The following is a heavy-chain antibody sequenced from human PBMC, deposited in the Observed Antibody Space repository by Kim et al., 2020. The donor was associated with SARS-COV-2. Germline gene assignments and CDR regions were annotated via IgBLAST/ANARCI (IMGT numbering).Heavy chain of an antibody. CDR2: AWYEGNKR. CDR3: ARDPRHGRDNNYSPYFFDS. Sequence: GGSLRLSCAASGFTFSNHVIHWVRLAPGKGLEWVAVAWYEGNKRYYADSVKGRFTVSRDDSNNTLYLQMNNLRADDTAVYYCARDPRHGRDNNYSPYFFDSWGQGALVPVSS. CDR1: GFTFSNHV. J-gene: IGHJ4*02. D-gene: IGHD3-10*01. V-gene: IGHV3-33*01.